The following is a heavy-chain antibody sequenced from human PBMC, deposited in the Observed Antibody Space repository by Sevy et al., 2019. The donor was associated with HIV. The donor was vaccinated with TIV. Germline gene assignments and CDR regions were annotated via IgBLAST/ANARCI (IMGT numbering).Heavy chain of an antibody. Sequence: GGSLRLSCAASGFAFYDYSMSWIRQAPGKGLEWVATLSFGWGKINYADSVKGRFTISRDNSKNSFYLKMDNLRVEETALYYCAREGCTRPHDYWGQGTRVTVSS. V-gene: IGHV3-23*01. CDR3: AREGCTRPHDY. CDR1: GFAFYDYS. J-gene: IGHJ4*02. CDR2: LSFGWGKI. D-gene: IGHD2-8*01.